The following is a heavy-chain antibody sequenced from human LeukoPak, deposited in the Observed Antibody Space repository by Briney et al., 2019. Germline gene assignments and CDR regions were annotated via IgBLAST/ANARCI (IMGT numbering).Heavy chain of an antibody. CDR1: GGSFSGYY. Sequence: PSETLSLTCAVYGGSFSGYYWSWIRQPPGKGLEWIGEINHSGSTNYIPSLKSRVTISVDTSKNQFSLKLSSVTAADTAVYYCARRYSSSSVHWFDPWGQGTLVTVSS. CDR3: ARRYSSSSVHWFDP. V-gene: IGHV4-34*01. J-gene: IGHJ5*02. D-gene: IGHD6-6*01. CDR2: INHSGST.